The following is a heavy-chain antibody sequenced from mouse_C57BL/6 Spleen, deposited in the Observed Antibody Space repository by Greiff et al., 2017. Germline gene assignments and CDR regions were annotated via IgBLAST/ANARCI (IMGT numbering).Heavy chain of an antibody. CDR3: ASGHFDY. CDR1: GYSFTGYY. Sequence: DVKLQESGPELVKPGASVKISCKASGYSFTGYYMNWVKQSPEKSLEWIGEINPSTGGTTYNQKFKAKATLTVDKSSSTAYMQLKSLTSEDSAVYYCASGHFDYWGQGTTLTVSS. J-gene: IGHJ2*01. V-gene: IGHV1-42*01. CDR2: INPSTGGT.